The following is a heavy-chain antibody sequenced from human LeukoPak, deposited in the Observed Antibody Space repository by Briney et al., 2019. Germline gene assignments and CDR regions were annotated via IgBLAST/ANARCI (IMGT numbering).Heavy chain of an antibody. J-gene: IGHJ4*02. Sequence: GGSLRLSCAASGFTFSSSWMSWVRQAPGKGLEWVANIKHDGSEKYYVDSVKGRFTISRDDAKNSLYLQMNSLRAEDTAVYYCASPIAVAATNPDAKFDYWGQGTLVTVSS. CDR2: IKHDGSEK. CDR1: GFTFSSSW. D-gene: IGHD6-19*01. CDR3: ASPIAVAATNPDAKFDY. V-gene: IGHV3-7*01.